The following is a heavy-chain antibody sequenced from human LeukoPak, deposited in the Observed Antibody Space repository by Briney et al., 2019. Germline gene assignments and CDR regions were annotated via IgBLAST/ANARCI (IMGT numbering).Heavy chain of an antibody. CDR2: ISGSGGST. CDR1: GFTFSSYA. CDR3: AKVCGSYGYYYYYMDV. J-gene: IGHJ6*03. V-gene: IGHV3-23*01. D-gene: IGHD1-26*01. Sequence: GGSLRLSCAASGFTFSSYAMSWVRQAPGKGLEWVSAISGSGGSTYYADSVKGRFTISRDNSKNTLYLQMNSLRAEDTVVYYCAKVCGSYGYYYYYMDVWGKGTTVTVSS.